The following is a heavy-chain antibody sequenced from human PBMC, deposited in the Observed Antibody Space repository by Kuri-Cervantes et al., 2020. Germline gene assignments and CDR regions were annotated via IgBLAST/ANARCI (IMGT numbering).Heavy chain of an antibody. V-gene: IGHV4-59*01. D-gene: IGHD3-10*01. CDR3: ARDARFGESLNWFDP. Sequence: SETLSLTCTVSGGSISSYHWSWIRQPPGKGLEWIGYIYYSGSTNYNPSLKSRVTISVDLSKNQFSLKLSSVTAADTAVYYCARDARFGESLNWFDPWGRGTLVTVSS. J-gene: IGHJ5*02. CDR2: IYYSGST. CDR1: GGSISSYH.